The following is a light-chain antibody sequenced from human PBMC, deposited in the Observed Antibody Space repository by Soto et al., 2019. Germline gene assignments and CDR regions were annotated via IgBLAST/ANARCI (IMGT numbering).Light chain of an antibody. CDR1: SSNIGAGYD. J-gene: IGLJ3*02. V-gene: IGLV1-40*01. CDR2: GNS. Sequence: QPVLTQPPSVSGAPGQRVTISCTGSSSNIGAGYDVHWYQQLPGTAPKLLIYGNSNRPSGVPDRFSGSKSGTSASLAITGLQAEDEAEYDCQSYDSSLSGSVFGGGTKLTVL. CDR3: QSYDSSLSGSV.